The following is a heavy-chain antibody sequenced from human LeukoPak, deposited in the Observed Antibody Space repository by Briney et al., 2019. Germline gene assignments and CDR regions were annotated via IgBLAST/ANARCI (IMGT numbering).Heavy chain of an antibody. V-gene: IGHV4-30-4*01. CDR2: IYYSGST. CDR1: GGSISSDDYY. J-gene: IGHJ6*03. Sequence: PSETLSLTCTVSGGSISSDDYYWSWIRQPPGKGLEWIGYIYYSGSTYYNPSLQSRVTVSVDTSKNQFSLKLSSVTAADTAVYYCARDRVVVGDYCMDVWGKGTTVTVS. CDR3: ARDRVVVGDYCMDV. D-gene: IGHD2-2*01.